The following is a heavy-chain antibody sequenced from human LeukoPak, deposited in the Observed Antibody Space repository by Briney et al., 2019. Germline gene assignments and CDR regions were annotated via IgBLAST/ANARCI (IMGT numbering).Heavy chain of an antibody. CDR1: RGSISSHY. CDR3: ARVVTVPTAVYYYYYLDV. V-gene: IGHV4-59*11. CDR2: VYNSGNT. Sequence: SETLSLTCTVSRGSISSHYWSWIRQPPGKGLEWIGSVYNSGNTNYNASLRSRVTISVDTPKNQFSLEMSSVTAADTAVYYCARVVTVPTAVYYYYYLDVWGKGTTVTVSS. D-gene: IGHD1-1*01. J-gene: IGHJ6*03.